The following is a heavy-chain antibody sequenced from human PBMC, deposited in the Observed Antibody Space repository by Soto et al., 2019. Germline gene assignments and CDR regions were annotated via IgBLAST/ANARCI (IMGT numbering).Heavy chain of an antibody. J-gene: IGHJ4*02. D-gene: IGHD6-19*01. CDR3: ARHGYTSGRTYFDY. V-gene: IGHV4-39*01. CDR1: GGSIGSSSYY. Sequence: QLQLQESGPGLVKPSETLSLTCTVSGGSIGSSSYYWGWIRQPPGKGLEWIGSIYDRGSTYSNPSLKSRLTTPLDASKTQFSLKLTSVTAADTAVYYCARHGYTSGRTYFDYWGQGTLVTVSS. CDR2: IYDRGST.